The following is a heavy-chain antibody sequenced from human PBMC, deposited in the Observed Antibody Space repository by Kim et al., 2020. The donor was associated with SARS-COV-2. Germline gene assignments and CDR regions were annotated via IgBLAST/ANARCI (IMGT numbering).Heavy chain of an antibody. V-gene: IGHV4-39*02. D-gene: IGHD5-12*01. J-gene: IGHJ5*02. Sequence: SETLSLTCTVSGGSISSRNYFWAWIRHSPGKGLEWIGTLSYSGATFYKVSLKSRVTISGDTSKNHFSVSLRSVTAADTAVYYCVRLEYNYRGDSWGQGTLVTAAS. CDR2: LSYSGAT. CDR3: VRLEYNYRGDS. CDR1: GGSISSRNYF.